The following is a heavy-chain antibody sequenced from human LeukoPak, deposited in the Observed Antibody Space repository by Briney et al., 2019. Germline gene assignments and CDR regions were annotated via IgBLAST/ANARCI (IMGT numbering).Heavy chain of an antibody. D-gene: IGHD1-26*01. CDR2: IWYDGSNK. J-gene: IGHJ4*02. V-gene: IGHV3-33*06. CDR1: GFTFSSYG. Sequence: GRSLRLSCAASGFTFSSYGMHWVRQAPGKGLEWVAVIWYDGSNKYYADSVKGRFTISRDNSQNTLYLQMNSLRVEGTAVYYCAKDTGLVGATRYYFDYWGQGTLVTVSS. CDR3: AKDTGLVGATRYYFDY.